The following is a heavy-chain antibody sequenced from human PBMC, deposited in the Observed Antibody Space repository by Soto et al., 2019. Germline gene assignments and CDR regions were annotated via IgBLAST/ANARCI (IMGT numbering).Heavy chain of an antibody. D-gene: IGHD2-15*01. Sequence: SETLSLTCIVSGGSISSNDFYWSWIRQHPGKGLEWIGYIYYSGNTNYNPSLKSRVTISVDTSKNQFSLKLNSVTAADTAVYYCARGRFPMLPDYWGQGALVTVSS. CDR2: IYYSGNT. V-gene: IGHV4-61*08. CDR1: GGSISSNDFY. J-gene: IGHJ4*02. CDR3: ARGRFPMLPDY.